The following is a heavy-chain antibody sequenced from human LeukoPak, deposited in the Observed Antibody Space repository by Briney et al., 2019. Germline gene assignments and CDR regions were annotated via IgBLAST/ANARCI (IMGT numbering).Heavy chain of an antibody. V-gene: IGHV4-34*01. CDR2: INHGGST. Sequence: SETLSLTCAVYGGSFSGYYWSWIRQPPGKGLEWIGEINHGGSTNYNPSLKSRVTISVDTSKNQFSLKLSSVTAADTAVYYCARGRGYSYGLGYWGQGTLVTVSS. D-gene: IGHD5-18*01. CDR1: GGSFSGYY. J-gene: IGHJ4*02. CDR3: ARGRGYSYGLGY.